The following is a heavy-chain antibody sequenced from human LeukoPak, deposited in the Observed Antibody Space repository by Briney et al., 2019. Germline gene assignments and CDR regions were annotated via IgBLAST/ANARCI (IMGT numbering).Heavy chain of an antibody. Sequence: QSGGSLRLSCAASGFTFSNYAMSWVRQAPGKGLEWVSRISGSDSRTKYADSVKGRFTISRDNSKTTLYLQMNSLRVEDTAVYYCARRHLVEYYFDFWGQGTLVTVSS. V-gene: IGHV3-23*01. CDR3: ARRHLVEYYFDF. CDR2: ISGSDSRT. J-gene: IGHJ4*02. CDR1: GFTFSNYA. D-gene: IGHD3-16*01.